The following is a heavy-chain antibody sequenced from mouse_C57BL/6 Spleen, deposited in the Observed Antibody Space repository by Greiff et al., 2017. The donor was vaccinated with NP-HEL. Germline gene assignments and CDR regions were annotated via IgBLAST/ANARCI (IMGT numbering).Heavy chain of an antibody. J-gene: IGHJ4*01. CDR2: IDPSDSYT. D-gene: IGHD4-1*02. CDR3: ARSTGTRAMDY. V-gene: IGHV1-69*01. CDR1: GYTFTSYW. Sequence: VQLQQPGAELVMPGASVKLSCKASGYTFTSYWMHWVKQRPGQGLEWIGEIDPSDSYTNYNQKFKGKSTLTVDKSSSTAYMQLSSLTSEDSAVYYCARSTGTRAMDYWGQGTSGTVSS.